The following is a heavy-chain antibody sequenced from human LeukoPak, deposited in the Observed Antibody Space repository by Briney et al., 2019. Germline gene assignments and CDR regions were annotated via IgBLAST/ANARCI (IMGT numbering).Heavy chain of an antibody. CDR2: ISYDGSNK. D-gene: IGHD3-10*01. CDR3: AREKILWFGEPRPRPNDY. J-gene: IGHJ4*02. CDR1: GFTFSSYA. V-gene: IGHV3-30-3*01. Sequence: PGRSLRLSCAASGFTFSSYAMHWVRQAPGKGLEWVAVISYDGSNKYYADSVKGRFTISRDNSKNTLYLQMNSLRAEDTAVYYCAREKILWFGEPRPRPNDYWGQGTLVTVSS.